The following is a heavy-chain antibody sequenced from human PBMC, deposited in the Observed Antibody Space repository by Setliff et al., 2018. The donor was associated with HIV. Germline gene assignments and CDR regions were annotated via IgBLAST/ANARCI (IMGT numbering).Heavy chain of an antibody. Sequence: PGGSLRLSCAASGFTFSTYWMSWVRQAPGKGLEWVASIKQDGSEKYYVDSVKCRFTISRDNAKNSLYLQRNSLSAEDTAVYYCARADSSGFFYGVDYWGQGTLVTVAS. J-gene: IGHJ4*02. CDR2: IKQDGSEK. D-gene: IGHD3-22*01. V-gene: IGHV3-7*04. CDR3: ARADSSGFFYGVDY. CDR1: GFTFSTYW.